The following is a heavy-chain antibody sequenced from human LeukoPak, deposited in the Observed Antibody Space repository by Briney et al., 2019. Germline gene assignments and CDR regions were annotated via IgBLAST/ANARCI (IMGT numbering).Heavy chain of an antibody. CDR3: ARGWYSSGFFDN. V-gene: IGHV3-11*01. CDR2: ISSRGTTI. D-gene: IGHD6-19*01. Sequence: GGSLRLSCAASGFTFSDYYMSWIRQAPGKGLEWVLHISSRGTTIYYADSVKGRFTISRDNTKNSLYLQMNSLRAEDTAMYYCARGWYSSGFFDNWGQGTLVTVSS. J-gene: IGHJ4*02. CDR1: GFTFSDYY.